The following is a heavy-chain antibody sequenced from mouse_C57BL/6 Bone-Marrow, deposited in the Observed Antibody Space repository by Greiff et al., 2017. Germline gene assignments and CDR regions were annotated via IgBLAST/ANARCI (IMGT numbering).Heavy chain of an antibody. CDR3: ARGGYYALLYFDV. J-gene: IGHJ1*03. CDR1: GYTFTSYW. D-gene: IGHD2-1*01. CDR2: IYPSDSET. V-gene: IGHV1-61*01. Sequence: VQLQQPGAELVRPGSSVKLSCKASGYTFTSYWMDWVKQRPGQGLEWIGNIYPSDSETNYNQKFKDKATLTVDKSSSTAYMQLSSLTSDDSAVDYCARGGYYALLYFDVWGTGTTVTVSS.